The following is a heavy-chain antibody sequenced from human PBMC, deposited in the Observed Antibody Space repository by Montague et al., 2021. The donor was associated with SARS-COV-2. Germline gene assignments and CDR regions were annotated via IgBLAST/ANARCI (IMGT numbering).Heavy chain of an antibody. CDR3: ASVYTVTYYFDY. J-gene: IGHJ4*02. CDR1: GGSISSGYFY. Sequence: TLSLTCTVSGGSISSGYFYRRWIRQPAGKGLEWMGLIYPGWNTNYNPALKSRVTISVDTSKNQFSLKLSSVTAADTAVYYCASVYTVTYYFDYWGRGTLVTVSS. D-gene: IGHD4-17*01. V-gene: IGHV4-61*02. CDR2: IYPGWNT.